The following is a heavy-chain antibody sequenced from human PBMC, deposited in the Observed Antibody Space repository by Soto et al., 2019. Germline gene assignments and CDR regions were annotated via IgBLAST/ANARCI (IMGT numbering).Heavy chain of an antibody. Sequence: SETLSLTCTVSGGSISSRNYYWGWIRQPPGKGLEWIASIFYSGNDFYNPSLNSRVTMSVDTSKNQFSLKLRSVTAADTAVYYCARQTKDYYDSCGYYLTWGQGILVTVSS. CDR2: IFYSGND. J-gene: IGHJ5*02. CDR3: ARQTKDYYDSCGYYLT. D-gene: IGHD3-22*01. V-gene: IGHV4-39*01. CDR1: GGSISSRNYY.